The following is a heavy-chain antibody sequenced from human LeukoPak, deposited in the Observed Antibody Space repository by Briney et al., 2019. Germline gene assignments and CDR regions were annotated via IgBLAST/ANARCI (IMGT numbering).Heavy chain of an antibody. Sequence: GGSLRLSCAASGFTFSSYSMNWVRQAPGKGLEWVSYISSSSSTIYYADSVKGRFTISRDNAKNSLYLQMNSLRAEDTAVYYCARDFLWFPYYMDVWGKGTTVTVSS. V-gene: IGHV3-48*01. CDR3: ARDFLWFPYYMDV. D-gene: IGHD3-10*01. J-gene: IGHJ6*03. CDR2: ISSSSSTI. CDR1: GFTFSSYS.